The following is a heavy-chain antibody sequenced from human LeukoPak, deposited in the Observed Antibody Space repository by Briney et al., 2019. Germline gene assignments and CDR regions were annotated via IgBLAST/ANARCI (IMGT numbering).Heavy chain of an antibody. D-gene: IGHD3-10*01. CDR3: ASDLGDVLPLVWFDP. V-gene: IGHV1-2*02. J-gene: IGHJ5*02. Sequence: ASVKVSCKASGYTFTGYYMHWVRQAPGQGLEWMGWINPNSGGTNYAQKFQGRVTMTRDTSISTAYMELSRLRSDDTAVYYCASDLGDVLPLVWFDPWGQGTLVTVSS. CDR2: INPNSGGT. CDR1: GYTFTGYY.